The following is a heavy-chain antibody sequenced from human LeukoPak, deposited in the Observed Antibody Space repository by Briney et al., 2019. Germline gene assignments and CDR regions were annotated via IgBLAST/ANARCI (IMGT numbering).Heavy chain of an antibody. CDR2: VSWNSNDI. CDR3: AKGLAVAGRGNYYYYMDV. V-gene: IGHV3-9*01. D-gene: IGHD6-19*01. CDR1: GFTFDDFV. Sequence: GGPLRLSCAASGFTFDDFVMHWVRPAPGKGLEWVSGVSWNSNDIGYADSVKGRFTIYRDNAKNSLYLQMNRLRAEDTALYYCAKGLAVAGRGNYYYYMDVWGKGTTVTVSS. J-gene: IGHJ6*03.